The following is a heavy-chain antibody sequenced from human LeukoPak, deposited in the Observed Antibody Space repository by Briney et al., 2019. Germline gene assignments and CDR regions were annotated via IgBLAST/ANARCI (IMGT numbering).Heavy chain of an antibody. CDR1: GGSISSGDYY. CDR2: IYYSGST. V-gene: IGHV4-30-4*01. CDR3: ARDVGGSYDILTGYYRNYYGMDV. Sequence: SQTLSLTCTVSGGSISSGDYYWSWIRQPPGKGLEWIGYIYYSGSTYYNPSLKSRVTISVDKSKNQFSLKLSSVTAADTAVYYCARDVGGSYDILTGYYRNYYGMDVWGQGTTVTVFS. J-gene: IGHJ6*02. D-gene: IGHD3-9*01.